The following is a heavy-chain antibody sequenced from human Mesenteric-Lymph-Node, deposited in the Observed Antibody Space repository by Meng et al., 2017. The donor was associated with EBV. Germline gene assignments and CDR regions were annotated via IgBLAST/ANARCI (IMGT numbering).Heavy chain of an antibody. CDR2: KYYRSKWLN. V-gene: IGHV6-1*01. Sequence: LMVAAAGVGHTSTAILYRCGIASGVAIDDNGCWNWIKQSPPRGLVWLGRKYYRSKWLNDYQVFVNRGITINPDPSKNYFTQHSNSVAPEDTAVYYCERWEHDSGEFDYWSQGSLVTVSS. J-gene: IGHJ4*02. D-gene: IGHD6-19*01. CDR1: SGVAIDDNGC. CDR3: ERWEHDSGEFDY.